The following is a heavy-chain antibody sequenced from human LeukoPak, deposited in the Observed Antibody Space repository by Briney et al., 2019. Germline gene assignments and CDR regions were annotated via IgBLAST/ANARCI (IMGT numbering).Heavy chain of an antibody. D-gene: IGHD3-9*01. J-gene: IGHJ5*02. V-gene: IGHV1-58*01. CDR3: AAALTGAINYFDP. CDR1: GXTXFXSA. CDR2: IVPGSANI. Sequence: GXTXFXSAXQWVXQARGQRLEWIGWIVPGSANIKYAQQFQERVTITRDMSTSTAYMELINLRSEDTAVYYCAAALTGAINYFDPWGQGTLVTVSS.